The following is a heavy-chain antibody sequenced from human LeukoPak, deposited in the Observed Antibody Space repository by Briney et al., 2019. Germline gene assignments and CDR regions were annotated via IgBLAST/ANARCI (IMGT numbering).Heavy chain of an antibody. J-gene: IGHJ5*02. CDR2: VYYSGST. Sequence: PSETLSLTCTVSGVSISSYFWSWIRQPPGKGLEWIGYVYYSGSTNYNPSLKSRVTISVDTSKNQFSLKLSAVTAADTAVYYCARELEVAADWGWFDPWGQGTLVTVSS. CDR1: GVSISSYF. CDR3: ARELEVAADWGWFDP. V-gene: IGHV4-59*01. D-gene: IGHD6-19*01.